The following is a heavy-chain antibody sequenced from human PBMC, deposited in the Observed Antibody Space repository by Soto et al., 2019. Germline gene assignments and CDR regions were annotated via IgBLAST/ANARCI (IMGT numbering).Heavy chain of an antibody. Sequence: SETLSLTFAVSGDSISSGGYSWSWIRQPPGKGLEWIGYIYHSGSTYYNPSLKSRVTISVDRSKNQFSLKLSSVTAADTAVYYCARASTTVTTLDYWGQGTLVTVSS. D-gene: IGHD4-17*01. J-gene: IGHJ4*02. CDR1: GDSISSGGYS. CDR2: IYHSGST. CDR3: ARASTTVTTLDY. V-gene: IGHV4-30-2*01.